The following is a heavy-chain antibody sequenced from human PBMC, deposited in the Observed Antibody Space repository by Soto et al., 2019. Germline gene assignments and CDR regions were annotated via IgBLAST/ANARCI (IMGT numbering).Heavy chain of an antibody. CDR2: IYPSDSDT. CDR1: GYSFTTYW. V-gene: IGHV5-51*01. Sequence: GESLKISCKGSGYSFTTYWIAWVRQMPGEGLEWMGVIYPSDSDTRYSPSFQGQVTISVDKSMSTAYLQWSSLKASDTAMYYCARLGTGLDYWGQGALVTVSS. CDR3: ARLGTGLDY. J-gene: IGHJ4*02. D-gene: IGHD2-8*02.